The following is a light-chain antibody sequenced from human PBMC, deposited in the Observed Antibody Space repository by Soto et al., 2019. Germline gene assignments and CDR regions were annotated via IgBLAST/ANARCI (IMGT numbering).Light chain of an antibody. CDR1: QSVSSSY. Sequence: EIVLTQSPGTLSLSPGDRATLSCRASQSVSSSYLAWYQQKPGQAPRLLIYGASSRYTGIPDRFSGSGSGTDFTLSISRLEPEDFAVYYCQQYGSSPWTFGQGTNVEIK. V-gene: IGKV3-20*01. CDR3: QQYGSSPWT. CDR2: GAS. J-gene: IGKJ1*01.